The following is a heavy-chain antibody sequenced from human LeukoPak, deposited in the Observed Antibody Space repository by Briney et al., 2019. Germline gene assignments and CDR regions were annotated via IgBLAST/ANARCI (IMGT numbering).Heavy chain of an antibody. CDR2: IYYSGST. J-gene: IGHJ4*02. CDR1: GGSISSSSYY. Sequence: SETLSLTCTVSGGSISSSSYYWGWIRQPPGKGLEWIGSIYYSGSTYYNPSLKSRVTISVDTSKNQFSLKLSSVTAADTAVYYCARSLFGQLVHDYWGQGTLVTVSS. V-gene: IGHV4-39*07. D-gene: IGHD6-13*01. CDR3: ARSLFGQLVHDY.